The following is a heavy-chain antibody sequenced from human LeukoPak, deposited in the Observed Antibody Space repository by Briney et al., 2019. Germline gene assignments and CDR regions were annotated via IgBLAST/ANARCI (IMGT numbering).Heavy chain of an antibody. J-gene: IGHJ6*03. CDR1: GFTFSNAW. CDR2: ISYDGSNK. D-gene: IGHD3-22*01. Sequence: GGSLRLSCAASGFTFSNAWMSWVRQAPGKGLEWVAVISYDGSNKYYADSVKGRFTISRDNSKNTLYLQMTSLRVEDTAVYYCARHVRYYYDSSGPQLTYYYYYYMDVWGKGTTVTISS. V-gene: IGHV3-30*03. CDR3: ARHVRYYYDSSGPQLTYYYYYYMDV.